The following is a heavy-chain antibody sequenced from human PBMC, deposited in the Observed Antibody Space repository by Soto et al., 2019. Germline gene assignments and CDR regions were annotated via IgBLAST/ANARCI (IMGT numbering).Heavy chain of an antibody. CDR2: IYYSGST. CDR1: GGSISSGDYY. D-gene: IGHD5-12*01. V-gene: IGHV4-30-4*01. Sequence: SETLSLTCTVSGGSISSGDYYWSWIRQPPGKGLEWIGYIYYSGSTYYNPSLKSRVTISVDTSKNQFSLKLSSVTAADTAVYYCASLELIVATQYGMDVWGQGTTVTVSS. CDR3: ASLELIVATQYGMDV. J-gene: IGHJ6*02.